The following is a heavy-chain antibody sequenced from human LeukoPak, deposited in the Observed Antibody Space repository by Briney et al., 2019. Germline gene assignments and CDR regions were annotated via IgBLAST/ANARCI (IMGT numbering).Heavy chain of an antibody. D-gene: IGHD1-26*01. CDR3: ATRGGSYYHHSFQH. CDR1: GDTLTESP. J-gene: IGHJ1*01. V-gene: IGHV1-24*01. CDR2: IDPAEDGET. Sequence: ASVKVSCKVSGDTLTESPMHWVRQAPGKGLEWMGGIDPAEDGETIYAQKFQDRVTMTEDPSTDTAYMELSSLRSEDTAVYYCATRGGSYYHHSFQHWGQGTLVTVSS.